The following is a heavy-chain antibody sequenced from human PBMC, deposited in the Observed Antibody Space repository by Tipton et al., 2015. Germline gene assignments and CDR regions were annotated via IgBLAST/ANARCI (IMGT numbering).Heavy chain of an antibody. J-gene: IGHJ4*02. CDR3: ATMRNRLFDY. Sequence: QLVQSGGGLVQPGGSLRLSCAASGFKFNIYTMNWVRQAPGKGLEWVSYISSSGGTLYYADSVRGRFTISRDDASNSLFLQLNNLRVEDTAFYYCATMRNRLFDYWGQGSLVTVSS. D-gene: IGHD1-14*01. CDR1: GFKFNIYT. CDR2: ISSSGGTL. V-gene: IGHV3-48*04.